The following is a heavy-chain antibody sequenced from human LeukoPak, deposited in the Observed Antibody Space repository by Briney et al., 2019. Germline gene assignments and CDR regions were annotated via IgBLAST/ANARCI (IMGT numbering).Heavy chain of an antibody. CDR3: AKGGYCSSTSCHYQTQYYFDY. J-gene: IGHJ4*02. D-gene: IGHD2-2*01. V-gene: IGHV3-23*01. Sequence: GGILRLSCAASGFTFSSYGMSWVRQAPGKGLEWVSAISGSGGSTYYADSVKGGFTISRDNSKNPLYLQMNSLRAEDTAVYYCAKGGYCSSTSCHYQTQYYFDYWGQGTLVTVSS. CDR2: ISGSGGST. CDR1: GFTFSSYG.